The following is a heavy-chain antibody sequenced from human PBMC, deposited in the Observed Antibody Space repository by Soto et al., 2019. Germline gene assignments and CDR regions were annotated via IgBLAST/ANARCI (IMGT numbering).Heavy chain of an antibody. CDR3: AKRRGAGGHFDY. Sequence: DVQLLESGGGLVQPEGSLRLSCAASGFTFSSYAMGWVRQGPGKGLGWVAVVSIGGSTHYADSVRGRFTISRDNSKNTLSLQMNSQTAEDTAVYFCAKRRGAGGHFDYWGQGALVTVSS. D-gene: IGHD2-15*01. V-gene: IGHV3-23*01. CDR1: GFTFSSYA. J-gene: IGHJ4*02. CDR2: VSIGGST.